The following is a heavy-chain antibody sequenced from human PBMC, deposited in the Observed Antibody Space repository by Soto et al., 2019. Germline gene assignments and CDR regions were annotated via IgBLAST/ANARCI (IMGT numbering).Heavy chain of an antibody. Sequence: ASVKVSCRASGGTFSSYAISWVRQAPGQGLEWMGGIIPIFGTANYAQKFQGRVTITADESTSTAYMELSSLRSEDTAVYYCVYGSGSYYNSLQAFDIWGQGTMVTVSS. CDR1: GGTFSSYA. CDR3: VYGSGSYYNSLQAFDI. J-gene: IGHJ3*02. D-gene: IGHD3-10*01. CDR2: IIPIFGTA. V-gene: IGHV1-69*13.